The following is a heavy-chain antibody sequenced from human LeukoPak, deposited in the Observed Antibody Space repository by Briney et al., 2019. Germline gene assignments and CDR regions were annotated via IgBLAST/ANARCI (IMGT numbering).Heavy chain of an antibody. CDR2: IYTSGST. CDR3: ARDLVQEYYYYGMDV. V-gene: IGHV4-4*07. CDR1: GGSISSYY. Sequence: SETLSLTCTVSGGSISSYYGSWSRQPAGKGLEWIGRIYTSGSTNYNPSLKSRVTMSVDTSKNQFSLKLSSVTAADTAVYYCARDLVQEYYYYGMDVWGQGTTVTVSS. D-gene: IGHD1-1*01. J-gene: IGHJ6*02.